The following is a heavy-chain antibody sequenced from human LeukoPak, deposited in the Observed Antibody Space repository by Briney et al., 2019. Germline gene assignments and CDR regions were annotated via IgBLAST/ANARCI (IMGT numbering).Heavy chain of an antibody. J-gene: IGHJ6*03. Sequence: SETLSLTCTVSGGSISSYYWSWIRQPPGKGLEWIGYIYYSGSTNYNPSLKSRVTISVDTSKNQFSLKLSSVTAADTAVYYCARVTLRYFDWPSYVDVWGKGTTVTVSS. CDR3: ARVTLRYFDWPSYVDV. D-gene: IGHD3-9*01. CDR1: GGSISSYY. V-gene: IGHV4-59*01. CDR2: IYYSGST.